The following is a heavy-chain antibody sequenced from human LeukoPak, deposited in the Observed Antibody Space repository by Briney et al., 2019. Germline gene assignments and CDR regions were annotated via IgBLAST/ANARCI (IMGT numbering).Heavy chain of an antibody. CDR1: GGTFSSYA. CDR3: ARDPYYGSGSYYTLDDY. Sequence: SVKVSCKASGGTFSSYAISRVRQAPGQGLEWMGRIIPILGIANYAQKFQGRVTITADKSTSTAYMELSSLRSEDTAVYYCARDPYYGSGSYYTLDDYWGQGTLVTVSS. J-gene: IGHJ4*02. CDR2: IIPILGIA. D-gene: IGHD3-10*01. V-gene: IGHV1-69*04.